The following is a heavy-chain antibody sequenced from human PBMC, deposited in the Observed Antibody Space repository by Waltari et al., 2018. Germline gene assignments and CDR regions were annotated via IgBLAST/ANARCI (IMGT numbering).Heavy chain of an antibody. CDR3: AKEAYFANNNYHDS. D-gene: IGHD2-21*01. J-gene: IGHJ5*01. V-gene: IGHV3-30*18. CDR2: ISYGGIIK. Sequence: QVQLVESGGGVVQSEGSLRLACAASGFDFSSYGLHLVRQTPARGLEWVALISYGGIIKEYADSVRGRFSISRDDSGRILYLQMDSLRVEDTAVYYCAKEAYFANNNYHDSWGQGTRVTVTS. CDR1: GFDFSSYG.